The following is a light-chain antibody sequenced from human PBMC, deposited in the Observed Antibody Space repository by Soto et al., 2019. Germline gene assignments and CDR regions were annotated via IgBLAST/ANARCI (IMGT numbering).Light chain of an antibody. CDR1: QSISSW. CDR3: QQYNSYWT. J-gene: IGKJ1*01. CDR2: KAS. V-gene: IGKV1-5*03. Sequence: DIQITQSPSTLSASVGDRVTITCRASQSISSWLAWYQQKPGKAPNLLIYKASSLESGVPSRFSGSGSGTEFTLTISSLQPDDFATYYCQQYNSYWTFGQGTKVEIK.